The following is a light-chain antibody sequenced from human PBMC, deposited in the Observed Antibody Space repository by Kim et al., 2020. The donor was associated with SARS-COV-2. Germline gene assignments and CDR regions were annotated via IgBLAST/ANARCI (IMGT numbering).Light chain of an antibody. Sequence: SASIGYRVTITCRASQSINTWLAWYQQKPGKAPKVLINDASNLESGVPSRFSGSGSATEFTLTITSLQHDDFATYYCQQYKSLSTFGGGTKVDIK. V-gene: IGKV1-5*01. CDR2: DAS. CDR3: QQYKSLST. CDR1: QSINTW. J-gene: IGKJ4*01.